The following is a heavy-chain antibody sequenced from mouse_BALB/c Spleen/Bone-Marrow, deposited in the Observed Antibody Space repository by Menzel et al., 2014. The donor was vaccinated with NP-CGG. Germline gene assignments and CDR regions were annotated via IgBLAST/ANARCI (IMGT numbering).Heavy chain of an antibody. V-gene: IGHV7-3*02. CDR3: ARSLYPRAMDY. CDR1: GFTFTDYY. Sequence: EVKLMESGGGLVQPGGSLRLSCATSGFTFTDYYMSWVRQPPGKALEWLGFIRNKANAYTTEYSASVKGRFTISRDNSQSILYLQMNILRAEDSATYYCARSLYPRAMDYWGQGTLVTVSS. CDR2: IRNKANAYTT. J-gene: IGHJ4*01. D-gene: IGHD2-1*01.